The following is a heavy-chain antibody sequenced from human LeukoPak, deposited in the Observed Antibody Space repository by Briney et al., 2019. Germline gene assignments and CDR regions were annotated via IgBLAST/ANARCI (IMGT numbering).Heavy chain of an antibody. CDR1: GFTFSSYA. D-gene: IGHD1-1*01. J-gene: IGHJ4*02. V-gene: IGHV3-23*01. CDR3: AKGTGTTLRVDS. Sequence: GGSLRLSCAASGFTFSSYAMSWVRQAPGKGLEWVSVISGSGGSTYYADSVKGRFTISRDNSKNTLYLQMNSLRAVDTGVYYCAKGTGTTLRVDSWGEGTLVTVSS. CDR2: ISGSGGST.